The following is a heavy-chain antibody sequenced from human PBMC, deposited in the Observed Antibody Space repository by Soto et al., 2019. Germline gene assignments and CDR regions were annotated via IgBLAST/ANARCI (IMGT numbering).Heavy chain of an antibody. CDR3: ARCYSDSSGPGVAFAI. CDR1: GGSISDSY. V-gene: IGHV4-59*13. D-gene: IGHD3-22*01. Sequence: PSETLSLTCSVSGGSISDSYWSLIRQVPGQGLEWISYMYLSGSAEKNPSLKSRVTIPVDTSKKQLSLELTSVTPADPAIYYRARCYSDSSGPGVAFAIWGPGTHVTLSS. CDR2: MYLSGSA. J-gene: IGHJ3*02.